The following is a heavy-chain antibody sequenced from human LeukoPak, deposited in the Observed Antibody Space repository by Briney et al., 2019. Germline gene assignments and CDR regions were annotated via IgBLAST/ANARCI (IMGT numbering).Heavy chain of an antibody. D-gene: IGHD3-10*01. CDR3: ARVELRGIYYYYYMDV. CDR2: IKQDGSEK. J-gene: IGHJ6*03. V-gene: IGHV3-7*01. Sequence: PGGSLRLSCATPGFTFSSYCMSWVRQAPGKGLEWVANIKQDGSEKYYVDSVKGRFTISRDNAKNSLYLQMNSLRAEDTAVYYCARVELRGIYYYYYMDVWGKGTTVSVSS. CDR1: GFTFSSYC.